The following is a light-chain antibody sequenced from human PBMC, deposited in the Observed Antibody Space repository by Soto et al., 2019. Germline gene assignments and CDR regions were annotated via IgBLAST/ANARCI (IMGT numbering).Light chain of an antibody. Sequence: EIVLTQSPVTLSLSPGERATLSCRASQTVGTSLAWYQHIAGQPPRLLIYAASTLASGIPGRFGGSGSGTDFTLTISSLEPEDFAVYYCQQFTNWPTTFGQGTRLEMK. CDR2: AAS. CDR1: QTVGTS. CDR3: QQFTNWPTT. V-gene: IGKV3-11*01. J-gene: IGKJ5*01.